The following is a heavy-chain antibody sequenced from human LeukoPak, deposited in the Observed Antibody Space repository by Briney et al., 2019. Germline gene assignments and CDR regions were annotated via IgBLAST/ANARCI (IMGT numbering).Heavy chain of an antibody. J-gene: IGHJ4*02. CDR1: AGTFSSYA. CDR3: ARCWPTYDSRGYSYYFDY. CDR2: IIPIFGTA. V-gene: IGHV1-69*05. D-gene: IGHD3-22*01. Sequence: SVKVSRKAPAGTFSSYAISWVRQAPGQGLEWMGGIIPIFGTANYAQKFQGRVTITTDESTSTAYMELSSLRSEDTAVYYCARCWPTYDSRGYSYYFDYWGQGTLVTVSS.